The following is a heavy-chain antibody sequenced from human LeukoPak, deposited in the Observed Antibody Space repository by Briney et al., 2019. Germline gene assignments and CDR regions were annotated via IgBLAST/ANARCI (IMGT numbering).Heavy chain of an antibody. J-gene: IGHJ6*02. CDR1: GFTFSRYG. CDR2: IWYDGSNK. V-gene: IGHV3-33*01. CDR3: ARDPLRGYYYYGMDV. D-gene: IGHD3-10*01. Sequence: GGSLRLSCAASGFTFSRYGMHCVRQAPGKGLEGVAVIWYDGSNKYYADSVKGRFTISRDNYKNTLYLQMNSLRAEDTAVYYCARDPLRGYYYYGMDVWGQGTTVTVSS.